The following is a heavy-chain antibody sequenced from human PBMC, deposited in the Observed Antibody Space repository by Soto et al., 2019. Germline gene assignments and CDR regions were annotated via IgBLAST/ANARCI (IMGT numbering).Heavy chain of an antibody. V-gene: IGHV3-74*01. CDR2: INSDGSST. CDR3: ARDLPRYSSGWYRVMDY. Sequence: PGGSLRLSCAASGFTFSSYWMHWVRQAPGKGLVWVSRINSDGSSTSYADSVKGRFTISRDNAKNTLYLQMNSLRAEDTAVYYCARDLPRYSSGWYRVMDYWGQGTLVTVSS. CDR1: GFTFSSYW. J-gene: IGHJ4*02. D-gene: IGHD6-19*01.